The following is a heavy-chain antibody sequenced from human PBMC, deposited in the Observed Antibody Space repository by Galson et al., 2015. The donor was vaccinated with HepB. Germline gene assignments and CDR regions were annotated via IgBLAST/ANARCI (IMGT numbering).Heavy chain of an antibody. D-gene: IGHD2-2*01. V-gene: IGHV3-48*04. CDR1: GFTFSSYS. J-gene: IGHJ5*02. Sequence: SLRLSCAASGFTFSSYSMNWVRQAPGKGLEWVSYISSSSTIYYADSVKGRFTISRDNAKNSLYLQMNSLRAEDTAVYYCAAFLHTRYCSSTSCHSRWFDPWGQGTLVTVSS. CDR2: ISSSSTI. CDR3: AAFLHTRYCSSTSCHSRWFDP.